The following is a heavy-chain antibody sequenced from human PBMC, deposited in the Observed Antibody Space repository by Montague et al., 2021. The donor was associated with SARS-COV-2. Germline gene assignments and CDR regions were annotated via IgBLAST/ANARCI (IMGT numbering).Heavy chain of an antibody. J-gene: IGHJ6*02. CDR3: ANFRRTQLLFGTLYYGMDV. D-gene: IGHD2-2*01. V-gene: IGHV4-59*01. CDR1: VGSISRYS. Sequence: SETLSLTCTGAVGSISRYSWSWIRQPPGRGLQWIGYISYSGGTNYNPSLKSRVTISVDTSKNHFTLRLSSVTAADTAVYYCANFRRTQLLFGTLYYGMDVWGQGTTVTVAS. CDR2: ISYSGGT.